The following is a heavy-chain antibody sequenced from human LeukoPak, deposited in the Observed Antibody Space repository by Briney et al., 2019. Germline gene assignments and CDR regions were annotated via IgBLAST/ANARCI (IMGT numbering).Heavy chain of an antibody. CDR1: GYTLTNFA. CDR3: ARGEGIFFDY. CDR2: VSAYNGNT. J-gene: IGHJ4*02. V-gene: IGHV1-18*01. Sequence: ASVKVSCKASGYTLTNFAISWVRQAPGQGLEWMGWVSAYNGNTNYAQKFQGRVSMTTDTSTSTAYMDLRSLRSDDTAVYYCARGEGIFFDYWGQGTLVTVSS. D-gene: IGHD3-3*01.